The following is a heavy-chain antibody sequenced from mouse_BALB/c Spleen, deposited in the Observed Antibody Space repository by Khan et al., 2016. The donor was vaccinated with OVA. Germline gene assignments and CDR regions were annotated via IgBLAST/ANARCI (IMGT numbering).Heavy chain of an antibody. J-gene: IGHJ4*01. D-gene: IGHD2-3*01. CDR2: IWSDGST. V-gene: IGHV2-6*02. CDR3: ARWFDGYSSLYAMDY. CDR1: GFSLTNYG. Sequence: VELVESGPGLVAPSQSLSITCTVSGFSLTNYGVHWVRQPPGKGLEWLVVIWSDGSTNYNSVLKSRLSISKDNSKSQVFLKMNSLQTDDTAIYYCARWFDGYSSLYAMDYGGQGTSVTVSP.